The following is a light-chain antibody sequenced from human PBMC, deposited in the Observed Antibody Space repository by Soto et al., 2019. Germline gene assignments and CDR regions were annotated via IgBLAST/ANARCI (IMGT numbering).Light chain of an antibody. CDR1: QSVGTW. V-gene: IGKV1-5*01. CDR2: GAS. Sequence: DIQMTQSPSTLSASVGGRVTITCRASQSVGTWVAWYQQKPGKAPKLLIYGASNLESGVPSRFSGSGSGTEFTLTITTLQPDDFATYFCQHYRRNTWSLGPGTKV. CDR3: QHYRRNTWS. J-gene: IGKJ1*01.